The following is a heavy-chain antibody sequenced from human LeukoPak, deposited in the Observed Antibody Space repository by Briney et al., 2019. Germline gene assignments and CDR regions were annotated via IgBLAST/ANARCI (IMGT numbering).Heavy chain of an antibody. D-gene: IGHD2-2*01. CDR1: GFTFSSYS. CDR3: ARHCSSTSCYGMDV. Sequence: GGSLRLSCAASGFTFSSYSMNWVRQAPGKGLEWVSSISSSSSYIYYADSVKGRFTISRDNAKNSLYLQMNSLRAEGTAVYYCARHCSSTSCYGMDVWGQGTTVTVSS. V-gene: IGHV3-21*01. CDR2: ISSSSSYI. J-gene: IGHJ6*02.